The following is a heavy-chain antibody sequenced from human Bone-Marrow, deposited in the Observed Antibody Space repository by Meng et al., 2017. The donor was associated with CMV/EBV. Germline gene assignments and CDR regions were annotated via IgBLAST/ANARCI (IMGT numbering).Heavy chain of an antibody. D-gene: IGHD2-2*01. J-gene: IGHJ6*02. V-gene: IGHV3-30-3*01. CDR1: GFTFSSYA. CDR2: ISYDGSNK. CDR3: ARDRSRYCSSTSCRYGMDV. Sequence: GESLKISCAASGFTFSSYAMHWVRQAPGKGLEWVAVISYDGSNKYYADSVKGRFTISRDNAKNSLYLQMNSLRAEDTAVYYCARDRSRYCSSTSCRYGMDVWGQGTTVTVSS.